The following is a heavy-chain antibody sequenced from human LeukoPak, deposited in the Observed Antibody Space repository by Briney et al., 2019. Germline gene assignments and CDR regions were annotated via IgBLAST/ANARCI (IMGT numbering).Heavy chain of an antibody. CDR1: GASISSFY. V-gene: IGHV4-59*01. Sequence: PSETLSLTCTVSGASISSFYWSWIRQTPGKGLEWMGHIYYTGTANYNPSLQSRVSMSVDTSKNQFSLKLSSVTAADTAVYYCARVTGYMIEDYFDYWGQGTLVTVSS. CDR3: ARVTGYMIEDYFDY. CDR2: IYYTGTA. D-gene: IGHD3-22*01. J-gene: IGHJ4*02.